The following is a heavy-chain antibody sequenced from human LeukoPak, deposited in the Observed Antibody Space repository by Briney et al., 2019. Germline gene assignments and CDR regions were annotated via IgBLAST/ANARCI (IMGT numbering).Heavy chain of an antibody. CDR1: GFTFSSYW. Sequence: PGGSLRLSCAASGFTFSSYWMSGVRQAPGKGLEWVANIKQDGSEKYYVDSVKGRFTISRDNAKNSLYLQMNSLRAEDTAVYYCARSIYGGNPPCDYWGQGTLVTVSS. CDR3: ARSIYGGNPPCDY. D-gene: IGHD4-23*01. CDR2: IKQDGSEK. V-gene: IGHV3-7*01. J-gene: IGHJ4*02.